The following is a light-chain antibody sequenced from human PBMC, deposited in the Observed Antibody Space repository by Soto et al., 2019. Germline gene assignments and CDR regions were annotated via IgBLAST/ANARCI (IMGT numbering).Light chain of an antibody. Sequence: EIVLAQSPGTLSLPPGERATLSCRASQSVDKFSAWYQQRPGQPPRLLISDSSNRATGVPVRFSGSGSGTVFTLTIGSLEPEDSAVYYCQQRKNWPPITFGQGTRLEIK. J-gene: IGKJ5*01. V-gene: IGKV3-11*01. CDR1: QSVDKF. CDR2: DSS. CDR3: QQRKNWPPIT.